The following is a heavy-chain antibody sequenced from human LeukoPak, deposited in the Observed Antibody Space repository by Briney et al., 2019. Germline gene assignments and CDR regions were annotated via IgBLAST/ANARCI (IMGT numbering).Heavy chain of an antibody. V-gene: IGHV1-69*01. CDR1: GGTFSSYA. CDR3: ARNDYGDFTLSY. D-gene: IGHD4-17*01. J-gene: IGHJ4*02. CDR2: IIPIFGTA. Sequence: GASVKVSCKASGGTFSSYAISWVRQAPGQGLEWMGGIIPIFGTANYAQKFQGRVTITAGESTSTAYMELSSLRSEDTAVYYCARNDYGDFTLSYWGQGTLVTVSS.